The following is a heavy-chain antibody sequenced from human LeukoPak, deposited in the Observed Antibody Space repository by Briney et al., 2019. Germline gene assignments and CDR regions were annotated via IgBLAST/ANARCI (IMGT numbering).Heavy chain of an antibody. V-gene: IGHV3-23*01. CDR2: ISGSGGST. J-gene: IGHJ4*02. D-gene: IGHD1-26*01. Sequence: GGSLRLSCAASGFTFSSYAMSWVRQAPGKGLEWVSAISGSGGSTYYADSVKGRFTISRDNSKNTLYLQMNSLRAEDTAVYYCAKWGPVTFPYSGSSGTGTHYWGQGTLVTVSS. CDR3: AKWGPVTFPYSGSSGTGTHY. CDR1: GFTFSSYA.